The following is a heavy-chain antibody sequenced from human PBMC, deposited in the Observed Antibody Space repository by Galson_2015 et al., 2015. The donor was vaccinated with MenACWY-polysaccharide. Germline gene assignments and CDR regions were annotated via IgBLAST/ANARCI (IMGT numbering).Heavy chain of an antibody. J-gene: IGHJ4*02. CDR2: INHDSGDT. D-gene: IGHD4/OR15-4a*01. Sequence: SVKVSCKASGFTLTDHYIHWVRQAPGQGLEWMGRINHDSGDTAFAQKFQGRVTLTRDTSITTVYMELSRLTSDDTAAYFCASPRESGAYYNPFDVWGQGTLVSVSS. CDR3: ASPRESGAYYNPFDV. CDR1: GFTLTDHY. V-gene: IGHV1-2*06.